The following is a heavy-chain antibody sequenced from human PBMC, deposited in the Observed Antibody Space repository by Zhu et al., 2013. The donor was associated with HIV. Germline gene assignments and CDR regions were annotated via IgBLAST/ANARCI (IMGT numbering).Heavy chain of an antibody. D-gene: IGHD3-10*01. V-gene: IGHV1-46*01. CDR2: INPSGAGT. Sequence: QVHLVQSGAGLKKPGASVKVSCKASGYTFTKYYLHWVRQAPGQGLEWMGLINPSGAGTNYAHKFQGRVTITRNTSISTAYMELSSLRSEDTAVYYCARGHYYGSGSYYNGDAFDIWGQGTMVTVSS. J-gene: IGHJ3*02. CDR1: GYTFTKYY. CDR3: ARGHYYGSGSYYNGDAFDI.